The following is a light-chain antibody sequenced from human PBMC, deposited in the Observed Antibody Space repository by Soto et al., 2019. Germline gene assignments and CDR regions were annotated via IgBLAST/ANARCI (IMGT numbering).Light chain of an antibody. CDR2: GNS. V-gene: IGLV1-40*01. CDR1: SSNIGAGYD. CDR3: QSYDSSLSGSV. Sequence: QSVLTQPPSVSGAPGQRVTISCTGSSSNIGAGYDVHWYQQLPGTAPKLLIYGNSTRPSGVPDRFSGSKSGTSASLAITGLQAEDEAEYYCQSYDSSLSGSVFGGVPKLTVL. J-gene: IGLJ2*01.